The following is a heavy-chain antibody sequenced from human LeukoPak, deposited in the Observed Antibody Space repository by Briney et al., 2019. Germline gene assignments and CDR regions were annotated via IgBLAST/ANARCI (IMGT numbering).Heavy chain of an antibody. CDR1: GYIFTDYY. CDR3: ARSRTPFYYYGMHV. J-gene: IGHJ6*02. V-gene: IGHV1-2*02. D-gene: IGHD1-1*01. CDR2: IDPNSGGT. Sequence: GASVKVSCKASGYIFTDYYIHWIRQAPGQGLEWLGWIDPNSGGTHRAPNFQGRATMTRDTSSSTVYMDLSRLRSADTAIYYCARSRTPFYYYGMHVWGLGTSVTVSS.